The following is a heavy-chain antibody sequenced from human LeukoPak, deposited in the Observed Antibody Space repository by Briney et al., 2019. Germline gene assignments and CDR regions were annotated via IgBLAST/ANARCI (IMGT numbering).Heavy chain of an antibody. J-gene: IGHJ6*03. CDR3: ARRGSSYYYYMDV. D-gene: IGHD1-14*01. CDR1: GSTFTTYD. Sequence: ASVKVSCKASGSTFTTYDINWVRQATGQGLEWMGWMNPNSGNTGYAQKFQGRITMTRNTSISTAYMEVSSLTSEDTAVYYCARRGSSYYYYMDVWGKGTTVTVSS. V-gene: IGHV1-8*02. CDR2: MNPNSGNT.